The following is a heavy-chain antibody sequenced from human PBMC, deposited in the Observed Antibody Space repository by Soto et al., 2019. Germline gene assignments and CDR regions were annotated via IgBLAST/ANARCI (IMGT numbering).Heavy chain of an antibody. CDR2: ISSGSSYA. Sequence: GGSLRLSCAASGVTLSDYDMSWIRQAPGEGLEWISYISSGSSYAIYADSVKGRFTISRDNAKNSLDLQMNSLRAEDTAVYYCAKILSTVTTYYSGMDVWGQGTTVTVSS. D-gene: IGHD4-17*01. CDR3: AKILSTVTTYYSGMDV. J-gene: IGHJ6*02. CDR1: GVTLSDYD. V-gene: IGHV3-11*03.